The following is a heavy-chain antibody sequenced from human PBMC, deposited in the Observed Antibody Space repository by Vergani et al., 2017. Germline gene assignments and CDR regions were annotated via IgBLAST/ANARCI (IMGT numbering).Heavy chain of an antibody. J-gene: IGHJ4*02. Sequence: EVQLVQSGAEVKKPGESLRISCKGSGYSFTSYWISWVRQMPGKGLEWMGRFDPSDSYTNYSPSFQGHVTISADKSISTAYLQWSSLKASDTAMYYCARLSYGDYEVSVFDYWGQGTLVTVSS. V-gene: IGHV5-10-1*03. CDR3: ARLSYGDYEVSVFDY. CDR2: FDPSDSYT. D-gene: IGHD4-17*01. CDR1: GYSFTSYW.